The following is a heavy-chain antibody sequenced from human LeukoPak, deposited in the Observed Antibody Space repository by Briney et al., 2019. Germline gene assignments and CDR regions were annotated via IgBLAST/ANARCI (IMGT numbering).Heavy chain of an antibody. CDR1: GDSISSSSYF. D-gene: IGHD2-2*03. CDR2: IYYSGNT. Sequence: SETLSLTCTVSGDSISSSSYFWRWIRQSPGKGLEWIASIYYSGNTYYNPSLESRVTISEDTSKNQFSLKLSSVTSADAAVYYCVRQGDGYCSSTNCLFSFDYWGQGTLVTVSS. CDR3: VRQGDGYCSSTNCLFSFDY. V-gene: IGHV4-39*01. J-gene: IGHJ4*02.